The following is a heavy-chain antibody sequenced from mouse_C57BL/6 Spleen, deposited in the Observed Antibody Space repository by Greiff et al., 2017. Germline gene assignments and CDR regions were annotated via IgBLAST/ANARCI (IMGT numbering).Heavy chain of an antibody. V-gene: IGHV1-64*01. CDR3: AKGWDYGSSYAYYFDY. CDR1: GYTFTSYW. CDR2: IHPNSGST. Sequence: VKLQQPGAELVKPGASVKLSCKASGYTFTSYWMHWVKQRPGQGLEWIGMIHPNSGSTNYNEKFKSKATLTVDRSSSTAYMQLSSLTSEDSAVYYCAKGWDYGSSYAYYFDYWGQGTTLTVSS. D-gene: IGHD1-1*01. J-gene: IGHJ2*01.